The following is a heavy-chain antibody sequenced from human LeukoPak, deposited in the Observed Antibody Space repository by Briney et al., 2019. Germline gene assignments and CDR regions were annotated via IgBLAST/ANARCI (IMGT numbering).Heavy chain of an antibody. CDR2: ISRSGSTI. J-gene: IGHJ4*02. CDR3: ARGGVNYYDSSGYYQLREY. D-gene: IGHD3-22*01. CDR1: GFTFSSYE. V-gene: IGHV3-48*03. Sequence: GGSLRLSCAASGFTFSSYEMNWVRQAPGKGLEWVSYISRSGSTIYYADSVKGRFTISRDNAKNSLYLQMNSLRAEDTAVYYCARGGVNYYDSSGYYQLREYWGQGTLVTVSS.